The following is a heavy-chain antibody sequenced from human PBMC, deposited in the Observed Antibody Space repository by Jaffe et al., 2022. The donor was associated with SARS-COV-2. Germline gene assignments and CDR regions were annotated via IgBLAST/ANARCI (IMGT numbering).Heavy chain of an antibody. CDR3: AHGRVATSGGNWFAP. Sequence: EVQLVESGGGLVKPGRSLRLSCAGSGFTFGDFAMSWFRQAPGKGLEWVGFIRSKPYSGTTEYAASVEGRFTISRDDSKSIAYLQMNSLKIEDTAVCYCAHGRVATSGGNWFAPWGQGTLVTVSS. CDR1: GFTFGDFA. CDR2: IRSKPYSGTT. J-gene: IGHJ5*02. D-gene: IGHD2-15*01. V-gene: IGHV3-49*05.